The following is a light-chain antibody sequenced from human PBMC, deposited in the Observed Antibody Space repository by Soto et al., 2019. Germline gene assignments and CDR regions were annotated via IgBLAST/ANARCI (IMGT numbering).Light chain of an antibody. CDR1: SSDIGGYFY. CDR2: EVS. J-gene: IGLJ1*01. V-gene: IGLV2-14*01. Sequence: QSVLAQPASVSGSPGQSITISCTGTSSDIGGYFYVSWYQQHPGSAPKLILYEVSNRPSGVSNRFSGSKSGNTASLTISGLQAEDEADYYCSSYTDSSTPVFGTGTKVTVL. CDR3: SSYTDSSTPV.